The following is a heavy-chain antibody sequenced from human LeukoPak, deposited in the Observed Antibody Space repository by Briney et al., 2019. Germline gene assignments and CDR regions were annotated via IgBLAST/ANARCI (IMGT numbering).Heavy chain of an antibody. J-gene: IGHJ4*02. Sequence: PGGSLPLSLLATGLTHRQYWMYWVRPARGKGMVWASLINGEGSSTTYADAVEGRFTISSDNAKNTLYLQMNNLRAEDTAVYYWARDRMLDYWGRGTLVTVSS. CDR3: ARDRMLDY. CDR1: GLTHRQYW. CDR2: INGEGSST. V-gene: IGHV3-74*01.